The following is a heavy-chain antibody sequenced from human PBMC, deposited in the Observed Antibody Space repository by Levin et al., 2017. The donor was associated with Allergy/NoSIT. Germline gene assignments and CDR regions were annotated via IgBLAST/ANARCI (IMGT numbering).Heavy chain of an antibody. Sequence: GESLKISCAASGFTFSSYAMHWVRQAPGKGLEWVAVISYDGSNKYYADSVKGRFTISRDNSKNTLYLQMNSLRAEDTAVYYCARDGTGIDYWGQGTLVTVSS. V-gene: IGHV3-30*04. CDR3: ARDGTGIDY. CDR2: ISYDGSNK. CDR1: GFTFSSYA. D-gene: IGHD1-14*01. J-gene: IGHJ4*02.